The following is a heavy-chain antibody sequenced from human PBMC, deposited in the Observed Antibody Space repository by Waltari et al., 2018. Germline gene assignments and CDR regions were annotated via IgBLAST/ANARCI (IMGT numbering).Heavy chain of an antibody. V-gene: IGHV3-53*01. CDR1: GFPVSSDS. CDR2: IYSVGSA. J-gene: IGHJ4*02. D-gene: IGHD3-10*01. CDR3: ARGHRGSRPL. Sequence: EVRLVESGGDLVQPGGSLRLSCAASGFPVSSDSMHWLRQAPGKGLEWVSVIYSVGSANYTDSVKGRFIVSRDNSRNTLYLQMNGLRADDTAIYYCARGHRGSRPLWGQGTLVTVSS.